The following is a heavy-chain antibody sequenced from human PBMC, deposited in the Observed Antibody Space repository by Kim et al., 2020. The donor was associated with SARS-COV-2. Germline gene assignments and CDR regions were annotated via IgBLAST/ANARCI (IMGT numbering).Heavy chain of an antibody. CDR3: ARGGGEAAAGTFFGY. Sequence: SETLSLTCAVYGGSFSGYYWSWIRQPPGKGLEWIGEINHSGSTNYNPSLKSRVTISVDTSKNQFSLKLSSVTAADTAVYYCARGGGEAAAGTFFGYWGQG. D-gene: IGHD6-13*01. J-gene: IGHJ4*02. V-gene: IGHV4-34*01. CDR1: GGSFSGYY. CDR2: INHSGST.